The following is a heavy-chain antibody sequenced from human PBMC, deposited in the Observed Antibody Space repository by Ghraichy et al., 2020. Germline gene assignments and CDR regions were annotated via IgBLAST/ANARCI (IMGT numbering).Heavy chain of an antibody. CDR1: GFTFSSYW. CDR2: IKQDGSEK. V-gene: IGHV3-7*03. CDR3: ARESVVVTAPSYYYYGMDV. D-gene: IGHD2-21*02. J-gene: IGHJ6*02. Sequence: GGSLRLSCAASGFTFSSYWMSWVRQAPGKGLEWVANIKQDGSEKYYVDSVKGRFTISRDNAKNSLYLQMNSLRAEDTAVYYCARESVVVTAPSYYYYGMDVWGQGTTVTVSS.